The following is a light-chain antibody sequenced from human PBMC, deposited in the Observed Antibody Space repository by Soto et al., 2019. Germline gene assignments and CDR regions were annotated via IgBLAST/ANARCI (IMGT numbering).Light chain of an antibody. CDR1: QSISSW. V-gene: IGKV1-5*01. Sequence: DIQMTQSPSTLSASIGDTVTITCRANQSISSWLAWYQQKPGKAPKLLISEGSSLESGVPSRFSGSGSGTEFTITISSLQPDDLATYYCQQYNSSPLTFGGGTKVEIK. CDR3: QQYNSSPLT. J-gene: IGKJ4*01. CDR2: EGS.